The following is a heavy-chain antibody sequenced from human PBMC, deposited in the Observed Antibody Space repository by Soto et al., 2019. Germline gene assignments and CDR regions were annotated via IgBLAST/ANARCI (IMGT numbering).Heavy chain of an antibody. CDR3: ARDYYDSSGYYNYYYGMDV. Sequence: GASVKVSCKASGGTFSSYAISWVRQAPGQGLEWIGGIIPIFGTANYAQKFQGRVTITADEFTSTAYMELSSLRSEDTAVYYCARDYYDSSGYYNYYYGMDVWGQGTTVTVSS. D-gene: IGHD3-22*01. V-gene: IGHV1-69*13. CDR2: IIPIFGTA. J-gene: IGHJ6*02. CDR1: GGTFSSYA.